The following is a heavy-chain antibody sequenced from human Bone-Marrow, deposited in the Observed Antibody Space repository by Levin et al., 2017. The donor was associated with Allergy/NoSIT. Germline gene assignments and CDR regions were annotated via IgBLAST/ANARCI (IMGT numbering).Heavy chain of an antibody. CDR2: INSGASRT. V-gene: IGHV3-74*01. CDR1: GFTLSNYW. D-gene: IGHD2-2*01. CDR3: VRQLSRGGP. J-gene: IGHJ5*02. Sequence: GGSLRLSCAASGFTLSNYWMHWVRQAPGKGLVWVSVINSGASRTDYADSVKGRFTISRDNAKNTLYLQMNSLRAEDTAMYYCVRQLSRGGPWGQGALVTVSS.